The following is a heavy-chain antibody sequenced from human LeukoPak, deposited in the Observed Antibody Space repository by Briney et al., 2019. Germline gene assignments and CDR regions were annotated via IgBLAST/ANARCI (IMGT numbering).Heavy chain of an antibody. V-gene: IGHV4-39*01. CDR2: IYYSGST. D-gene: IGHD2-2*01. J-gene: IGHJ4*02. CDR3: ARHIGTKIVVVPAALFPSYFDY. Sequence: GSLRLSCAASGFTFNNYNMNWVRQPPGKGLEWIGSIYYSGSTYYNPSLKSRVTISVDTSKNQFSLKLSSVTAADTAVYYCARHIGTKIVVVPAALFPSYFDYWGQGTLVTVSS. CDR1: GFTFNNYN.